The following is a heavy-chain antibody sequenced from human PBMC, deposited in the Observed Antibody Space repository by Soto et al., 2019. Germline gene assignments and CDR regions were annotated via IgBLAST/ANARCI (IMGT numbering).Heavy chain of an antibody. CDR2: TYQSGSA. Sequence: SETLSLTXTVSGGSISSGGYSWTWIRQSPGKGLEWIGYTYQSGSAYYNPSLKSRVTISVDRSKNQFSLNLTSVTAADTAVYYCARDYYGMDVWGQGTTVTVSS. V-gene: IGHV4-30-2*06. J-gene: IGHJ6*02. CDR1: GGSISSGGYS. CDR3: ARDYYGMDV.